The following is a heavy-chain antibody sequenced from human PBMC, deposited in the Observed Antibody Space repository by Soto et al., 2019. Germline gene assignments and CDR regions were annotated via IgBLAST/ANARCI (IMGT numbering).Heavy chain of an antibody. CDR1: GFAFSDFG. V-gene: IGHV3-33*01. J-gene: IGHJ4*02. CDR3: ARDPGQDDATDY. Sequence: QVQVVESGGGVVQPGKSLRLSCAASGFAFSDFGMHWVRQAPAKGLEWVAVIWHDGKNKDYADYAKGRFTISRDNSRNILYLEMNSLRVEDTAVYYCARDPGQDDATDYWGQGTLVTVSS. CDR2: IWHDGKNK. D-gene: IGHD1-1*01.